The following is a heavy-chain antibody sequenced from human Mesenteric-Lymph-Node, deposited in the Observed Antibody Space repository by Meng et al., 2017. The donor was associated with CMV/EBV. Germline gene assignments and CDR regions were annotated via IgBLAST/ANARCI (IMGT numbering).Heavy chain of an antibody. CDR2: INHGGTV. CDR1: GGSFIDYS. V-gene: IGHV4-34*01. D-gene: IGHD3-10*01. J-gene: IGHJ4*02. CDR3: ARGRSYYGSGHYFNY. Sequence: SGGSFIDYSWSWIRQPPGRRLEWIGEINHGGTVNYNPSLWSRVTMSVDTSKNHVSLKLTSATAADTAVYYCARGRSYYGSGHYFNYWGQGILVTVSS.